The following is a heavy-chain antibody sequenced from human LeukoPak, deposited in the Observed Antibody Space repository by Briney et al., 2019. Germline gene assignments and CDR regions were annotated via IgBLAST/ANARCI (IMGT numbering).Heavy chain of an antibody. D-gene: IGHD6-13*01. V-gene: IGHV1-24*01. CDR2: FDPEDGET. Sequence: ASVTVSCTVSGYTLTELSMHWVRQAPGKGLEWMGGFDPEDGETIYAQKFQGRVTMTTDTSTSTAYMELRSLRSDDTAVYYCARDGISSSWYGRWFDHWGQGTLVTVSS. CDR3: ARDGISSSWYGRWFDH. CDR1: GYTLTELS. J-gene: IGHJ5*02.